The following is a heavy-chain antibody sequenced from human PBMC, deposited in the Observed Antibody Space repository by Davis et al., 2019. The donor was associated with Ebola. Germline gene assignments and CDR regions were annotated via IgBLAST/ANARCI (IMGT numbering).Heavy chain of an antibody. D-gene: IGHD3-10*01. V-gene: IGHV3-33*01. CDR1: GFTFSSYG. J-gene: IGHJ4*02. Sequence: PGGSLRLSCAASGFTFSSYGMHWVRQAPGKGLEWVAVIWYDGSNKYYADSVKGRFTISRDNSKNTLYLQMNSLRAEDTAVYYCARDAPGFGELLPHPFDYWGQGTLVTVSS. CDR2: IWYDGSNK. CDR3: ARDAPGFGELLPHPFDY.